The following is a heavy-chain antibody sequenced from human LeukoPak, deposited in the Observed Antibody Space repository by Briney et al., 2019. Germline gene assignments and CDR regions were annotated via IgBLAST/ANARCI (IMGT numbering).Heavy chain of an antibody. CDR1: GGSISSSNW. J-gene: IGHJ3*02. D-gene: IGHD3-10*01. V-gene: IGHV4-4*02. CDR2: IYYSGST. Sequence: SGTLSLTCAVSGGSISSSNWWSWVRQPPGKGLEWIGYIYYSGSTNYNPSLKSRVTISVDTSKNQFSLKLSSVTAADTAVYYCARSYYYGSGSYYKLAFDIWGQGTMVTVSS. CDR3: ARSYYYGSGSYYKLAFDI.